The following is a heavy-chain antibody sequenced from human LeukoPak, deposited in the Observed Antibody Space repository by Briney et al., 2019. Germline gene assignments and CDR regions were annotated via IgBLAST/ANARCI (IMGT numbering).Heavy chain of an antibody. D-gene: IGHD4-17*01. CDR3: AREVTDYGEVPYYYYMDV. CDR2: IYTSGST. V-gene: IGHV4-61*02. Sequence: SQTLSLTCTVSGGSISSGSYYWSWIRQPAGKGLEWIGRIYTSGSTNYNPSLKSRVTISVDTSKNQFSLKLSSVTAADTAVYYCAREVTDYGEVPYYYYMDVWGEGTTVTVSS. J-gene: IGHJ6*03. CDR1: GGSISSGSYY.